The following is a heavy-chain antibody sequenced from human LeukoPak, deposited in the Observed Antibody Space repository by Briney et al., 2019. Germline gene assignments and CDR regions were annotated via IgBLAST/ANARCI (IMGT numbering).Heavy chain of an antibody. V-gene: IGHV2-5*02. J-gene: IGHJ1*01. CDR1: GFSLITYGVR. Sequence: SGPTLVKATQTLTLTCTFSGFSLITYGVRVGWIPQPPGKAPARLALIYWDDDKRFSPSLKSRLTITKDTSKNQVVLTMTDMDPVDTGTYYCAHGREDNWNPEYLQHWGQGTLVTVSS. CDR2: IYWDDDK. CDR3: AHGREDNWNPEYLQH. D-gene: IGHD1-20*01.